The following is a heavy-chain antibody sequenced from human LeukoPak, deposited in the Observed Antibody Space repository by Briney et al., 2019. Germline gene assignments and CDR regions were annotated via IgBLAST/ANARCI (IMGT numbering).Heavy chain of an antibody. V-gene: IGHV3-30*18. CDR2: ISYDGSNK. CDR3: AKVDGYGPLGSY. J-gene: IGHJ4*02. CDR1: GFTFSSYG. Sequence: PGGSLRLSCAASGFTFSSYGMHWVRQAPGKGLEWVAVISYDGSNKYYADSVKGRFTISRDNSKNTLYLQMNSLRAEDTAVYYCAKVDGYGPLGSYWGQGTLVTVSS. D-gene: IGHD3-10*01.